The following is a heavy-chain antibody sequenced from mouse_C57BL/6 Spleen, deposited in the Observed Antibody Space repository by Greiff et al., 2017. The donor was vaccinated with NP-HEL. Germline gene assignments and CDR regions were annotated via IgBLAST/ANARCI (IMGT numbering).Heavy chain of an antibody. V-gene: IGHV5-15*01. CDR3: ARHPYGYDVGYFDY. Sequence: EVQRVESGGGLVQPGGSLKLSCAASGFTFSDYGMAWVRQAPRKGPEWVAFISNLAYSIYYADTVTGRFTISRENAKNTLYLEMSSLRSEDTAMYYCARHPYGYDVGYFDYWGQGTTLTVSS. D-gene: IGHD2-2*01. J-gene: IGHJ2*01. CDR1: GFTFSDYG. CDR2: ISNLAYSI.